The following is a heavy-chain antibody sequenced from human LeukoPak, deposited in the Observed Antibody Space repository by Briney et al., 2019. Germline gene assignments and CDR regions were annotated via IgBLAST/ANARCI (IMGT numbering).Heavy chain of an antibody. CDR2: IHPSGGGT. CDR3: ARMAMDPAKVTNFFDL. J-gene: IGHJ4*02. CDR1: GYTFTDYY. Sequence: VASVKVSCKASGYTFTDYYMYWVRQAPGQGPECMGVIHPSGGGTTYAQKFQGRVTLTKHTATSTVYIELSSLRSDDTAVYYCARMAMDPAKVTNFFDLWGQGTLLIVSA. D-gene: IGHD5-18*01. V-gene: IGHV1-46*01.